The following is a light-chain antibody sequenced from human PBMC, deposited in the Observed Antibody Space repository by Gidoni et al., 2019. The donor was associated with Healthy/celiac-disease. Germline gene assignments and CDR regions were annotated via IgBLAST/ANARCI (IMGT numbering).Light chain of an antibody. CDR2: GNS. J-gene: IGLJ2*01. CDR1: SSNIGAGYD. Sequence: QSVLPQPPSVSGAPGQRVTISCTGSSSNIGAGYDVHWYQQRPGTAPKLLIYGNSNRPSGVPDRFSGSKSGTSASLAITGLQAEDEADYYCQSDDSSRSGSKVVGGGTKLTVL. CDR3: QSDDSSRSGSKV. V-gene: IGLV1-40*01.